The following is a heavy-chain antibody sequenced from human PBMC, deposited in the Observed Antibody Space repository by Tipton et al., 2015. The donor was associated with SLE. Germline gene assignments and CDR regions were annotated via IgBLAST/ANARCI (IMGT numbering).Heavy chain of an antibody. Sequence: GSLRLSCAASGFTFSSYSMNWVRQAPGKGLEWLSYISSSSSGTYYADSVKGRFTIYRDNAKNSVYLQMNSLRADDTAVYYCASGGYQYYFDYWGQGTLVTVSS. CDR2: ISSSSSGT. V-gene: IGHV3-48*01. CDR3: ASGGYQYYFDY. D-gene: IGHD1-26*01. J-gene: IGHJ4*02. CDR1: GFTFSSYS.